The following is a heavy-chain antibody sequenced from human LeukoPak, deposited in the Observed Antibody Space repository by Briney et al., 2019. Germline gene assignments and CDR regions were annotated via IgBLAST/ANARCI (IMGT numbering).Heavy chain of an antibody. CDR3: ARVLVGATRRGDY. CDR1: GGTFSSYA. D-gene: IGHD1-26*01. CDR2: IIPILGIA. V-gene: IGHV1-69*04. Sequence: SVKVSCKASGGTFSSYAISWVRQAPGQGLERMGRIIPILGIANYAQKFQGRVTITADKSTSTAYMELSSLRSEDTAVYYCARVLVGATRRGDYWGQGTLVTVSS. J-gene: IGHJ4*02.